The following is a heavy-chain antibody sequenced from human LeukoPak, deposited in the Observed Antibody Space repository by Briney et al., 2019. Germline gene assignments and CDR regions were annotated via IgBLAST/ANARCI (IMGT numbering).Heavy chain of an antibody. Sequence: GGSLRLSCAASGFTFDDYAMHWVRQAPGKGLEWVSGISWNSGSIGYADSVKGRFTISRDNAKNSLYLQMNSLRAEDTAVYYCASAKQWLDIWGQGTLVTVSS. CDR3: ASAKQWLDI. V-gene: IGHV3-9*01. D-gene: IGHD6-19*01. CDR2: ISWNSGSI. CDR1: GFTFDDYA. J-gene: IGHJ4*02.